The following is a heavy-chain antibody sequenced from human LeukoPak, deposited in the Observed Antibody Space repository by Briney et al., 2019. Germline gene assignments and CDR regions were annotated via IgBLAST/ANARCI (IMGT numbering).Heavy chain of an antibody. J-gene: IGHJ4*02. D-gene: IGHD6-6*01. V-gene: IGHV4-59*01. CDR1: GGSISRYY. CDR2: IYYSGST. CDR3: ARGRPARDPRVFFFDY. Sequence: PSETLSLTCTVSGGSISRYYWSWIRQPPGKGLEWLGYIYYSGSTNYNPSLKSRVTISVDTSKNQFSLKLSSVTAADTAVYYCARGRPARDPRVFFFDYWGQGTLVTVSS.